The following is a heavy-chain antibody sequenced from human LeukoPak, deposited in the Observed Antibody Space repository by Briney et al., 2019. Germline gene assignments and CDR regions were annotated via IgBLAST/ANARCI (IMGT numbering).Heavy chain of an antibody. CDR3: AREYGSGSYDY. V-gene: IGHV4-30-2*01. Sequence: SQTLSLTCTVSGYAITSGGFSWNWIRQPPGKGLEWIGYIYHSGSTYYNPSLKSRVTISVDRSKNQFSLKLSSVTAADTAVYYCAREYGSGSYDYWGQGTLVTVSS. D-gene: IGHD3-10*01. CDR1: GYAITSGGFS. J-gene: IGHJ4*02. CDR2: IYHSGST.